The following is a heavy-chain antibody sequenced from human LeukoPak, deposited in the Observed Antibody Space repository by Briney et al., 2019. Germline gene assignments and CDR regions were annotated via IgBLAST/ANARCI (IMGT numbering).Heavy chain of an antibody. CDR1: GYTFTGYY. Sequence: GASVKVSCKASGYTFTGYYMHWVRQAPGQGLEWMGWINPNSGGTNYPQKFQGRVTMTRDTSISTAYMEVTRLTSDDTAVYYCAREYYFYHMDAWGEGTTVTVSS. V-gene: IGHV1-2*02. J-gene: IGHJ6*03. CDR2: INPNSGGT. CDR3: AREYYFYHMDA.